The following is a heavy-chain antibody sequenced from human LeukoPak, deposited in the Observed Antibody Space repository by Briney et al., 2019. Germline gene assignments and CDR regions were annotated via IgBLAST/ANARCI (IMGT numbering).Heavy chain of an antibody. J-gene: IGHJ6*03. CDR3: ARVLGVRGVSSYYYMDV. Sequence: ASVKVSCKASGYTFTGYYMHWVRQAPGQGLEWMGWINPNSGGTNYAQKFQGRVTMTRDTSISTAYMELSRLRSDDTAVYYCARVLGVRGVSSYYYMDVWGKGTTVTISS. CDR1: GYTFTGYY. D-gene: IGHD3-10*01. V-gene: IGHV1-2*02. CDR2: INPNSGGT.